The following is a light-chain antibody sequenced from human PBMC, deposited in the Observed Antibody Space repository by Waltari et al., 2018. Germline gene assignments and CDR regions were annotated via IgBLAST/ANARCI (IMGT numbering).Light chain of an antibody. CDR1: LSVLYSPNNKNY. CDR3: QQYHTTPYT. Sequence: DIVMTQSPASLAVSLGARATINCKSSLSVLYSPNNKNYLAWYQHKPGQPPKLLLYWSSTREAGVPDRFSGSGSGTDFTLTINSLQAEDVAVYYCQQYHTTPYTFGQGTKLEIK. CDR2: WSS. V-gene: IGKV4-1*01. J-gene: IGKJ2*01.